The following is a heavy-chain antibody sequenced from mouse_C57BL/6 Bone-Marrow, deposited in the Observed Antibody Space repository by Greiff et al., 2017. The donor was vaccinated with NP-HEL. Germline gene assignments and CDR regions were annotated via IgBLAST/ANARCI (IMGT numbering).Heavy chain of an antibody. CDR1: GFTFSSYG. Sequence: DVQLQESGGDLVKPGGSLKLSCAASGFTFSSYGMSWVRQTPDKRLEWVATISSVGSYTYYPDSVKGRFTISRDNAKNTLYLQMSSLKSEDTAMYYCARPYYGNYFDYWGQGTTLTVSS. J-gene: IGHJ2*01. V-gene: IGHV5-6*01. D-gene: IGHD2-10*01. CDR3: ARPYYGNYFDY. CDR2: ISSVGSYT.